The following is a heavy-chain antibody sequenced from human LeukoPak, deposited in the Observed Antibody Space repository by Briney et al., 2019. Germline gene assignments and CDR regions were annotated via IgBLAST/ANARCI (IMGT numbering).Heavy chain of an antibody. V-gene: IGHV4-30-2*01. CDR1: GGSISSGGYS. Sequence: SETLSLTCAVSGGSISSGGYSWSWIRQPPGKGLEWIGYIYHSGSTYYNPSLKSRVTISVDRSKNQFSLKLSSVTAADTAVYYCARESTNEGFDYWGQGTLVTVSS. CDR3: ARESTNEGFDY. J-gene: IGHJ4*02. D-gene: IGHD2-8*01. CDR2: IYHSGST.